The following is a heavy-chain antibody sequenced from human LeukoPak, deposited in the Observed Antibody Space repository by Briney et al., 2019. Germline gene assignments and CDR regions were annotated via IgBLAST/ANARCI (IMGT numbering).Heavy chain of an antibody. CDR1: GFTFSGTW. CDR3: ASALTTVTPHFHY. Sequence: GGSLRLSCVASGFTFSGTWMHWVRQAPGKGLVWVSRIDTDGSSATYADSVKGRFTISRDNAKNTVYLQMNSLRVEDTGVYSCASALTTVTPHFHYWGQGTLVTVSS. CDR2: IDTDGSSA. D-gene: IGHD4-17*01. J-gene: IGHJ4*02. V-gene: IGHV3-74*01.